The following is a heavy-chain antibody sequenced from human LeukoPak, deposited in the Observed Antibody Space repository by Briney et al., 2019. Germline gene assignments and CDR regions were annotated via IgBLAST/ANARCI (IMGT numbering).Heavy chain of an antibody. CDR3: ASDRGYSTFDM. J-gene: IGHJ3*02. CDR1: GFTFSSCW. V-gene: IGHV3-7*05. CDR2: TNQYGSEK. Sequence: PAGSLRLSCLASGFTFSSCWMAWVRQAPAKGLDWVANTNQYGSEKNYVDSVKGRLTISRDNAKHSLCLQMNSVRAEDTAVYYCASDRGYSTFDMWGQGTMVTVSS. D-gene: IGHD5-18*01.